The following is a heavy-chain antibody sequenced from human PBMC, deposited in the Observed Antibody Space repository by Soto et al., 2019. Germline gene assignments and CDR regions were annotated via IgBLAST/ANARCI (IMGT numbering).Heavy chain of an antibody. V-gene: IGHV3-23*01. CDR1: GFTFSSYA. J-gene: IGHJ4*02. CDR3: AKVRPIDSSSWYSLDY. CDR2: ISGSGGST. D-gene: IGHD6-13*01. Sequence: GGSLRLSCAASGFTFSSYAMRWVRQAPGKGLEWVSAISGSGGSTYYADSVKGRFTISRDNSKNTLYLQMNSLRAEDTAVYYCAKVRPIDSSSWYSLDYWGQGTLVTVSS.